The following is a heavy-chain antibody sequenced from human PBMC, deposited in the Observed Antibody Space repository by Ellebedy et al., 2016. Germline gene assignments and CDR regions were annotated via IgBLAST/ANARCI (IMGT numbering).Heavy chain of an antibody. V-gene: IGHV3-15*01. CDR1: GFTFSNAW. Sequence: GESLKIPCAASGFTFSNAWMNWVRQAPGKGLEWVGRIKSKTDGGAADYAAPVKGRFTISRDDSKNTLYLQMNSLKTEDTAVYFCTTFYRYNYDSVWGQGTLVTVSS. CDR3: TTFYRYNYDSV. CDR2: IKSKTDGGAA. D-gene: IGHD5-18*01. J-gene: IGHJ4*02.